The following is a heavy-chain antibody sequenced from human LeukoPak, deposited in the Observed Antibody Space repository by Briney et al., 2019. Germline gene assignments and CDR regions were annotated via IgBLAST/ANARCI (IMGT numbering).Heavy chain of an antibody. CDR2: FHNSGTS. CDR1: DDSISDYY. V-gene: IGHV4-4*08. D-gene: IGHD3-22*01. CDR3: ARLVDVGNYYDSSGYLTPFDY. J-gene: IGHJ4*02. Sequence: PSETLSLTCTVSDDSISDYYRGWIRQPPGKGLEWIGYFHNSGTSTYNPSLKSRVTISVDTSKNQFSLKLSSVTAADTGLYYCARLVDVGNYYDSSGYLTPFDYWGQGTLVTVSS.